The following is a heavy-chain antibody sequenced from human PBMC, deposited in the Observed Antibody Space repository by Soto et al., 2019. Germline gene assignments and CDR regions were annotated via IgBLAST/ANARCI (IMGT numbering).Heavy chain of an antibody. D-gene: IGHD3-22*01. CDR1: GGSISSYY. CDR3: ARDRHYYDSSGYSNFDY. J-gene: IGHJ4*02. V-gene: IGHV4-4*07. CDR2: IYTSGST. Sequence: QVQLQESGPGLVKPSETLSLTCTVSGGSISSYYWSWIRQPAGKGLEWIGRIYTSGSTNYNPSLKSRVTMSVDTSKNQFSLKLSSVTAADTAAYYCARDRHYYDSSGYSNFDYWGQGTLVTVSS.